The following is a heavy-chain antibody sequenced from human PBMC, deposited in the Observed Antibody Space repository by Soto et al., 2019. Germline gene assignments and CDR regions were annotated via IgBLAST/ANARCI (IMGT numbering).Heavy chain of an antibody. D-gene: IGHD5-12*01. V-gene: IGHV4-4*07. J-gene: IGHJ4*02. Sequence: XGTLALTCTVSGGSINTFYWSGVLQPSGKGLEWIGRIFSSGSTSFNPSLESRVAMSVDTSKNHFSLNLSSVTAADMAVYYCAREGSYSAYNFAHGIQLWSFDFWGQGALVTVSS. CDR2: IFSSGST. CDR3: AREGSYSAYNFAHGIQLWSFDF. CDR1: GGSINTFY.